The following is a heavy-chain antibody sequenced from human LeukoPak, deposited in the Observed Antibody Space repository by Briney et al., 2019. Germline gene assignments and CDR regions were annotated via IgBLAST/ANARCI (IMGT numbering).Heavy chain of an antibody. J-gene: IGHJ2*01. D-gene: IGHD2-2*01. CDR3: ARPVVPAASPWYFDL. CDR1: GGSISSYD. Sequence: SETLSLTCTVSGGSISSYDWSWIRQPPGKGLEWIGYIYYSGSTNYNPSLKSRVTISVDTSKNQFSLKLSSVTAADTAVYYCARPVVPAASPWYFDLWGRGTLVTVSS. CDR2: IYYSGST. V-gene: IGHV4-59*08.